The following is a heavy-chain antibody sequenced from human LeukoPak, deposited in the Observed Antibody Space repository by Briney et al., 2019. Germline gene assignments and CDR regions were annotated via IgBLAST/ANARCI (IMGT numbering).Heavy chain of an antibody. CDR1: GYTFTSYD. J-gene: IGHJ4*02. D-gene: IGHD2-21*02. CDR3: ATKTVMDS. CDR2: MNPNSGDT. V-gene: IGHV1-8*01. Sequence: ASVKVSCKASGYTFTSYDINWVRQATGQGLEWMGWMNPNSGDTGYAQKFQGRLTMTRNTSISTAYMELSNLGSEDTAPYYCATKTVMDSWGQGTLVTVSS.